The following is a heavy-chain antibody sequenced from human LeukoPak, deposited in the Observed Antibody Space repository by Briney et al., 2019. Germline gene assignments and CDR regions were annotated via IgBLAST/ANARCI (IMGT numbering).Heavy chain of an antibody. CDR3: ARDTPSYCGGDCPPIDY. CDR1: GYTFTSYG. Sequence: GASVKASCKASGYTFTSYGISWVRQAPGQGLEWMGWISAYNGNTNYAQKLQGRVTMTTDTSTSTAYMELRSLRSDDTAVYYCARDTPSYCGGDCPPIDYWGQGTLVTVSS. V-gene: IGHV1-18*01. CDR2: ISAYNGNT. D-gene: IGHD2-21*01. J-gene: IGHJ4*02.